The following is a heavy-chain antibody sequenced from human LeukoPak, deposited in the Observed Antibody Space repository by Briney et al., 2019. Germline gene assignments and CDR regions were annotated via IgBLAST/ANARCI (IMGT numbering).Heavy chain of an antibody. Sequence: ASVKVSCKASGGTFSSYAISWVRQAPGQGLEWMGGIIPIFGTANYAQKFQGRVTITADESTSTAYMELSRLRSDDTAVYYCARAASIFGVALDAFDIWGQGTMVTVSS. J-gene: IGHJ3*02. CDR2: IIPIFGTA. CDR1: GGTFSSYA. V-gene: IGHV1-69*13. CDR3: ARAASIFGVALDAFDI. D-gene: IGHD3-3*01.